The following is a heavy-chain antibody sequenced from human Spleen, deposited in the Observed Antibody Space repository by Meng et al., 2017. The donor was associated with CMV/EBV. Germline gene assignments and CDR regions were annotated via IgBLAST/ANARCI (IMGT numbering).Heavy chain of an antibody. V-gene: IGHV4-34*01. J-gene: IGHJ5*02. CDR2: INHSGST. CDR1: GFTFSSYG. Sequence: QVQLVESGGGVVQPGGSLRLSRAASGFTFSSYGMHWVRQAPGKGLEWIGEINHSGSTNYNPSLKSRVTISVDTSKNQFSLKLSSVTAADTAVYYCARGLQWWYLDNWFDPWGQGTLVTVSA. CDR3: ARGLQWWYLDNWFDP. D-gene: IGHD2-15*01.